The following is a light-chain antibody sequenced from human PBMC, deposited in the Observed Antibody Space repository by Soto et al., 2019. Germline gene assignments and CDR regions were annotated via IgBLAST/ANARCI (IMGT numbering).Light chain of an antibody. J-gene: IGKJ2*01. CDR3: LQINSYPYT. Sequence: IQLTQSPSSLPASVGDRVTITYRASQGITTYLAWYQQKPGKAPKLLIYAASALQSGVPSRFSGSGSGTDFTLTISSLQPEDFATYYCLQINSYPYTFGQRTKLEIK. CDR2: AAS. V-gene: IGKV1-9*01. CDR1: QGITTY.